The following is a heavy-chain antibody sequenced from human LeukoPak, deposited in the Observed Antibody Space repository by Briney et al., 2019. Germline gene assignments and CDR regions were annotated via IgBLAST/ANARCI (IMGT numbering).Heavy chain of an antibody. CDR3: ARGAGTFSTEGYYYYYYGMDV. J-gene: IGHJ6*02. D-gene: IGHD1-7*01. CDR2: ISAYNGNT. CDR1: GYTFTNYG. Sequence: ASVKVSFKASGYTFTNYGISWVRQAPGQGLGWMGWISAYNGNTNYEQKLQGRVTMTTDTSTSTAYMELRSLRSDDTAVYYCARGAGTFSTEGYYYYYYGMDVWGQGTTVTVSS. V-gene: IGHV1-18*01.